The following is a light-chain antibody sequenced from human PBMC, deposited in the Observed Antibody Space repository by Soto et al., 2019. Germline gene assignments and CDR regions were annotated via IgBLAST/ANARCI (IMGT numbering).Light chain of an antibody. CDR3: QQYGSSPEA. J-gene: IGKJ1*01. CDR1: QSVSSY. V-gene: IGKV3-20*01. CDR2: DAS. Sequence: EIVLTQSPATLSLSPGERATLSCRASQSVSSYLAWYQQKPGQAPRLLIYDASKRATGIPARFSGSGSGTEFTLTISRLEPEDFAVYYCQQYGSSPEAFGQGTKVDI.